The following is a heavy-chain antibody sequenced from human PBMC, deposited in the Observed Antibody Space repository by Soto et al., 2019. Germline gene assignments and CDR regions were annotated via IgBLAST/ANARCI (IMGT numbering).Heavy chain of an antibody. CDR2: IKEDGSEK. CDR3: TKGYCSTTSCRHYYLFAMEV. Sequence: GGSLRLSCAGSGFTLREYWMSWVRQAPGKGLEWVANIKEDGSEKNYVDSVAGRFTISRDNAKNSLYLQMDSLRAEDTAMYFCTKGYCSTTSCRHYYLFAMEVWGQGTTVTVSS. D-gene: IGHD2-2*01. CDR1: GFTLREYW. V-gene: IGHV3-7*05. J-gene: IGHJ6*02.